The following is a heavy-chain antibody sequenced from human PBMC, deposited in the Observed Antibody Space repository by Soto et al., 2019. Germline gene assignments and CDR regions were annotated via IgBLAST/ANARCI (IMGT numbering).Heavy chain of an antibody. V-gene: IGHV4-59*01. CDR3: ARAYGDYVKDFDY. D-gene: IGHD4-17*01. CDR2: IYYSGST. Sequence: PSETLSLTCTVSGGSISSYYWIWIRQPPGKGLEWIGYIYYSGSTNYNPSLKSRVTISVDTSKNQFSLKLSSVTAADTAVYYCARAYGDYVKDFDYWGQGTLVTVSS. CDR1: GGSISSYY. J-gene: IGHJ4*02.